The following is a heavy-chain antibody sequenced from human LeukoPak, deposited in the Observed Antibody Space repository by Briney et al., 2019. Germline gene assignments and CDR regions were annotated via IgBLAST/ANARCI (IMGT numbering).Heavy chain of an antibody. Sequence: SETLSLTCTVSGGSISSGDYYWSWIRQPPGKGLEWIGYIYYSGSTYYNPSLKSRVTISADTSKNQFSLKLSSVTAADTAVYYCAREVGRGYCSGGSCYDYYGMDVWGQGTTVTVSS. D-gene: IGHD2-15*01. J-gene: IGHJ6*02. V-gene: IGHV4-30-4*01. CDR3: AREVGRGYCSGGSCYDYYGMDV. CDR2: IYYSGST. CDR1: GGSISSGDYY.